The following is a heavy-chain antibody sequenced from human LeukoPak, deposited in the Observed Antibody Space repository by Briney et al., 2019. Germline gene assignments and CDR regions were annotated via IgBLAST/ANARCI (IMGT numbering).Heavy chain of an antibody. CDR3: ASALVVITTPGNY. Sequence: GGSLRLSCAASGFTFSSYAMHWVRQAPGKGLEWVAVISYDGSNKYYADSVKGRFTISRDNSKNTLYLQMNSLRAEDTAVYYCASALVVITTPGNYWGQGTLVTASS. CDR2: ISYDGSNK. D-gene: IGHD3-22*01. V-gene: IGHV3-30-3*01. CDR1: GFTFSSYA. J-gene: IGHJ4*02.